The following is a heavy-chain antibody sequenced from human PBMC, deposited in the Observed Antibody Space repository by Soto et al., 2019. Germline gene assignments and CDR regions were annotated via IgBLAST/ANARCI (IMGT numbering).Heavy chain of an antibody. CDR2: ISWNSGSI. Sequence: EVQLVESGGGLVQPGRSLRLSCAASGFTFDDYAMHWVRQAPGKGLEWVSGISWNSGSIGYADSVKGRFTISRDNAKNSLYLQMNSLRAEDTALYYCAKGFRRRYIWHDGWEDAFDIWGQGTMVTVSS. D-gene: IGHD1-1*01. CDR1: GFTFDDYA. V-gene: IGHV3-9*01. J-gene: IGHJ3*02. CDR3: AKGFRRRYIWHDGWEDAFDI.